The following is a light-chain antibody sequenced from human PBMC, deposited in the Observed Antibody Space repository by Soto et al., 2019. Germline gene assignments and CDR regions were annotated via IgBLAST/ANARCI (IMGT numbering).Light chain of an antibody. J-gene: IGLJ1*01. CDR3: CSYVGRNTDV. CDR2: DVS. Sequence: QSALTQPRSASGSPGQSITISCTGTSSAVGGYNYVSWYQQHPAKAPKLIIFDVSKRPSGVPNRFSGSKSGNTASLTISGLRAEDEADYYCCSYVGRNTDVFGTGTKLTVL. V-gene: IGLV2-11*01. CDR1: SSAVGGYNY.